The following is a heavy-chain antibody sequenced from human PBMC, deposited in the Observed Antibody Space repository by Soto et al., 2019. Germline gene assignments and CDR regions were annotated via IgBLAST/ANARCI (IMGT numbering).Heavy chain of an antibody. J-gene: IGHJ5*02. V-gene: IGHV4-31*03. CDR2: IDYSGRT. CDR3: SRGRDPHKGGRT. D-gene: IGHD3-16*01. Sequence: PSETLSLTCTVSGGSISSGGFHWSWIRQHPGKGLEWIAYIDYSGRTSYNPSLKSRVTISVDTSTNQFSLRLTSVTAADTAVYFCSRGRDPHKGGRTWGQGTLVTVSS. CDR1: GGSISSGGFH.